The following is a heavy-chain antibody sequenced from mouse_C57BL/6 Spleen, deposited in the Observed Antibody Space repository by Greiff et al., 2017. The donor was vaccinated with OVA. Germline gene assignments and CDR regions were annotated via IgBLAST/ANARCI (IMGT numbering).Heavy chain of an antibody. CDR1: GFTFSSYG. V-gene: IGHV5-6*01. Sequence: EVKLMESGGDLVKPGGSLKLSCAASGFTFSSYGMSWVRQTPDKRLEWVATISSGGSYTYYPDSVKGRFTISRDNAKNTLYLQMSSLKSEDTAMYYCAREGNLYSSFDYWGQGTTLTVSS. CDR3: AREGNLYSSFDY. D-gene: IGHD1-1*01. J-gene: IGHJ2*01. CDR2: ISSGGSYT.